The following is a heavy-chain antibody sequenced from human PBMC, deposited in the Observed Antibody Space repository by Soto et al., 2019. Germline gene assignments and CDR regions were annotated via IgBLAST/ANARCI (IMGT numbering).Heavy chain of an antibody. CDR1: GYTFTVYY. CDR2: INPKSGGT. J-gene: IGHJ4*02. Sequence: QVQLVQSVAEVKKPGASVNVSCKASGYTFTVYYMHWVRQAPGQGLEWMGWINPKSGGTMYPQKFQGRVTMTRDTSISTAYMALTRLRSDDTAVYYCARDLAKGGGSAGFDYWGQGTLVTVSS. CDR3: ARDLAKGGGSAGFDY. D-gene: IGHD1-26*01. V-gene: IGHV1-2*02.